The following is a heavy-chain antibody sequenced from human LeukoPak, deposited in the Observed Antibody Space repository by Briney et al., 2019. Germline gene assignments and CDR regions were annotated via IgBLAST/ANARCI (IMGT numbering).Heavy chain of an antibody. CDR3: ARLYGSGSYGYNWFDP. Sequence: PSETLSLTCTVSGVSISTSRYYWGWIRQPPGKGLEWIGNIYYTGPTYYNASLESRVTISLDTSKNQFFLKLNSVTAADTAVYYCARLYGSGSYGYNWFDPWGQGTLVTVSS. CDR1: GVSISTSRYY. D-gene: IGHD3-10*01. J-gene: IGHJ5*02. CDR2: IYYTGPT. V-gene: IGHV4-39*01.